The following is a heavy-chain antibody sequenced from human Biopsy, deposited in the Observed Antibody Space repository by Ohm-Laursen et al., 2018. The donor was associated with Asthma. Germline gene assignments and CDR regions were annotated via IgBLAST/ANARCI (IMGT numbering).Heavy chain of an antibody. D-gene: IGHD1-26*01. CDR3: AKEVFPGWELRRGPDS. Sequence: SLRLSCTAAGFTFSNYGMHWVRQAPGKGLDWVAVISFDGSNKNYTDSVKGRFTISRDNSRNTLHLEMNSLRAEDTAVYFCAKEVFPGWELRRGPDSWGQGTLVTASS. CDR2: ISFDGSNK. V-gene: IGHV3-30*18. J-gene: IGHJ4*02. CDR1: GFTFSNYG.